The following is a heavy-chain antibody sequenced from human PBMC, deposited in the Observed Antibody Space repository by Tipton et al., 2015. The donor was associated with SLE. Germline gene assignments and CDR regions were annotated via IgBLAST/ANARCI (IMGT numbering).Heavy chain of an antibody. CDR3: ARDWYPLSYDP. V-gene: IGHV3-30*04. CDR2: ISNDGSNK. D-gene: IGHD3-16*02. CDR1: GFSFSYYN. Sequence: SLRLSCAASGFSFSYYNMHWVRQAPGKGLEWVVLISNDGSNKYYADSVKGRFIISRDNSKNTLFLQMNSLRAEDTAVYFCARDWYPLSYDPWGQGTLVTVSS. J-gene: IGHJ5*02.